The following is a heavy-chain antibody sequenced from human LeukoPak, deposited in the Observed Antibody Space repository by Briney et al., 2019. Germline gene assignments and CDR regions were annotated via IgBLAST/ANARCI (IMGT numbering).Heavy chain of an antibody. CDR1: GGSFSGYY. V-gene: IGHV4-34*01. J-gene: IGHJ4*02. D-gene: IGHD3-22*01. CDR3: ARHELPKDYSSGQFDY. CDR2: INHSGST. Sequence: PSETLSLTCAVYGGSFSGYYWSWIRQPPGKGLEWIGEINHSGSTNYNPSLKSRVTISVDTSKNQFSLKLSSVTAADTAVYYCARHELPKDYSSGQFDYWGQGTLVTVSS.